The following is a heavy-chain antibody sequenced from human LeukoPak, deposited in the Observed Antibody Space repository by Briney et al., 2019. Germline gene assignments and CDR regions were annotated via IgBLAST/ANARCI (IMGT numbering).Heavy chain of an antibody. D-gene: IGHD6-19*01. CDR1: GGTFSSYA. J-gene: IGHJ3*02. CDR2: IIPIFGTA. V-gene: IGHV1-69*13. CDR3: ARILEKVGWIYNAFDI. Sequence: SVKVSCKASGGTFSSYAISWVRQAPGQGLEWMGGIIPIFGTANYAQKFQGRVTITADESTSTAYMELSSLRSEDTAVYYCARILEKVGWIYNAFDIWGQGTMVTVSS.